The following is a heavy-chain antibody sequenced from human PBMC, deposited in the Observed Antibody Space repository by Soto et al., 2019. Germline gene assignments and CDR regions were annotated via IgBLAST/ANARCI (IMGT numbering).Heavy chain of an antibody. CDR1: GGSFSGHS. CDR3: STRAYDTNGYYRFDP. Sequence: SETLSLTCAVYGGSFSGHSWTWIRQSPGKGLGWSGNINHSGSVNYTPSPKRRVTISLDTPKNQLSLTLRAVTAAYTAMYYCSTRAYDTNGYYRFDPWGQGTLVTASS. D-gene: IGHD3-22*01. V-gene: IGHV4-34*01. J-gene: IGHJ5*01. CDR2: INHSGSV.